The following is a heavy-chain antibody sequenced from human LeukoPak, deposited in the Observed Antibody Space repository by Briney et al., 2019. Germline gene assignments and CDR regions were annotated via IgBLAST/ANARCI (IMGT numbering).Heavy chain of an antibody. D-gene: IGHD2-15*01. CDR3: ARERGYYCSGGSCLPQYYGMDV. V-gene: IGHV3-64*04. J-gene: IGHJ6*02. Sequence: GGSLRLSCSASGFTFSSYAMHWVRQAPGKGLEYVSAISSNGGSTYYADSVKGRFTISRDNAKNSLYLQMNSLRAEDTAAYYCARERGYYCSGGSCLPQYYGMDVWGQGTTVTVSS. CDR2: ISSNGGST. CDR1: GFTFSSYA.